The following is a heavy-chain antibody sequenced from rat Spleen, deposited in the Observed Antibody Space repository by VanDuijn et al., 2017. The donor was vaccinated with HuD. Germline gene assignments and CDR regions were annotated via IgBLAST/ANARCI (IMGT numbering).Heavy chain of an antibody. J-gene: IGHJ2*01. D-gene: IGHD1-9*01. CDR3: ARHYGYTYFDY. Sequence: EVQLVESGGGLVQPGRSLKLSCAASGITFNDYNMAWVRQAPKKGLEWVAIISYDDNSTYYRDSVKGRFTISRDNAKTTLYLRMDSLRSEDSATYYCARHYGYTYFDYWGQGVMVTVSS. V-gene: IGHV5-7*01. CDR1: GITFNDYN. CDR2: ISYDDNST.